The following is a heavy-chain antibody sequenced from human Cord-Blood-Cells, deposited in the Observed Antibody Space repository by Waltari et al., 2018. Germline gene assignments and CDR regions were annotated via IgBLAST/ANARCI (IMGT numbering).Heavy chain of an antibody. CDR3: ARDLHRRITMVQGEGYYYGMDV. D-gene: IGHD3-10*01. J-gene: IGHJ6*02. Sequence: PGQGLEWMGGNIPIFGTANYAQKFQGRVTITADDSTSTAYMELSSLRSEDTSVYYCARDLHRRITMVQGEGYYYGMDVWGQGTTVTVSS. V-gene: IGHV1-69*01. CDR2: NIPIFGTA.